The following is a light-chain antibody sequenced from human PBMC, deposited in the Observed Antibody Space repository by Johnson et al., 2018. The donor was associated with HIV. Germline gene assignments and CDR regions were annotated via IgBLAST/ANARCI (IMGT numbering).Light chain of an antibody. CDR2: DNN. J-gene: IGLJ1*01. V-gene: IGLV1-51*01. Sequence: QSVLTQPPSVSAAPGQKVTISCSGSSSNIGNHYVSWYQQLPGTAPKLLIYDNNKRPSGIPDRFSGSKSGTSATLGITGLQTGEEADYYCGTRDSSLRAGFFGTGTKVTVL. CDR1: SSNIGNHY. CDR3: GTRDSSLRAGF.